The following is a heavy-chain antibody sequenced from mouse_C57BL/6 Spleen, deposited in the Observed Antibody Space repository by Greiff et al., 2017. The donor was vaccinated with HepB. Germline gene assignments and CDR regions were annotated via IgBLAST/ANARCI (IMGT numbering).Heavy chain of an antibody. J-gene: IGHJ1*03. D-gene: IGHD2-4*01. CDR2: INYDGSST. Sequence: EVQLVESEGGLVQPGSSMKLSCTASGFTFSDYYMAWVRQVPEKGLEWVANINYDGSSTYYLDSLKSRFIISRDNAKNILYLQMSSLKSEDTATYYCARDRVYYDYDGDWYFDVWGTGTTVTVSS. CDR3: ARDRVYYDYDGDWYFDV. CDR1: GFTFSDYY. V-gene: IGHV5-16*01.